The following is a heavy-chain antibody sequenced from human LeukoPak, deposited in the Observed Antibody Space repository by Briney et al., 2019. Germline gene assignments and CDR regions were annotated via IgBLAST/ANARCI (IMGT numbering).Heavy chain of an antibody. CDR1: GGSASSGSYY. CDR2: IYYSGST. V-gene: IGHV4-61*01. J-gene: IGHJ4*02. Sequence: SETLSLTCTVSGGSASSGSYYWSWIRQPPGKGLEWIGYIYYSGSTNYHPSLKSRVTISVDTSKNQFSLNLSSVTAADTAVYYCARGEYSYGYATWGQGTLVTVSS. D-gene: IGHD5-18*01. CDR3: ARGEYSYGYAT.